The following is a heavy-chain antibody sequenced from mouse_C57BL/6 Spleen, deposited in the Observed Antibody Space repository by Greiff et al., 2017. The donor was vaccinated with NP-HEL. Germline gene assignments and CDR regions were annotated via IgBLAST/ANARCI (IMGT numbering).Heavy chain of an antibody. J-gene: IGHJ2*01. D-gene: IGHD1-1*01. V-gene: IGHV1-59*01. Sequence: VQLQQPGAELVRPGTSVKLSCKASGYTFTSYWMHWVKQRPGQGLEWIGVIDPSDSYTNYNQKFKGKATLTVDTSSSTAYMQLSSLTSEDSAVYYCARGGIYYGSSYVPHYFDYWGQGTTLTVSS. CDR1: GYTFTSYW. CDR3: ARGGIYYGSSYVPHYFDY. CDR2: IDPSDSYT.